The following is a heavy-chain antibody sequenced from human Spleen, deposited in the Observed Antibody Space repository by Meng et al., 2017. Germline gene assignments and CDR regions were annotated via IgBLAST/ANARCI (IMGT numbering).Heavy chain of an antibody. Sequence: EVQLVESGVGLVQPGVSLRLSCAASGFTFSIYWMHWVRQAPGKGLVWVSRINSDGTITNYADSVKGRFTISRDNAKNTLYLQMNSLTAEDTAVYYCAQSWGGGGVDYWGQGTLVTVSS. CDR2: INSDGTIT. D-gene: IGHD2-21*01. V-gene: IGHV3-74*01. CDR3: AQSWGGGGVDY. CDR1: GFTFSIYW. J-gene: IGHJ4*02.